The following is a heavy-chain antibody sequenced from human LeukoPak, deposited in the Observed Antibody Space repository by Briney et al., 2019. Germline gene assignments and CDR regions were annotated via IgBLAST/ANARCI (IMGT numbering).Heavy chain of an antibody. CDR3: ARGLSAMGYFDY. J-gene: IGHJ4*02. D-gene: IGHD3-16*01. CDR2: ISGSGGST. V-gene: IGHV3-23*01. CDR1: GFTFSSFV. Sequence: GGSLRLSCAASGFTFSSFVMSWVRQAPGKGLGWVSGISGSGGSTKYADSVKGRFTISRDNLKNTLYLQMNSLRAEDTAVYYCARGLSAMGYFDYWGQGTLVTVSS.